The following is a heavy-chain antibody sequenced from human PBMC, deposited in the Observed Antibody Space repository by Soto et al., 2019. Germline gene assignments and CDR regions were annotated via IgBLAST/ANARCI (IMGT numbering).Heavy chain of an antibody. V-gene: IGHV5-51*01. J-gene: IGHJ6*02. CDR3: ARHVAADGYYDYSGMDV. Sequence: SLKISCKGSGYSFTSYWIGWVRQMPGKGLEWMGIIYPGDSDTRYSPSFQGQVTISADKSISTAYLQWSSLKASDTAMYYCARHVAADGYYDYSGMDVCGQGTTVTVSS. CDR2: IYPGDSDT. D-gene: IGHD6-19*01. CDR1: GYSFTSYW.